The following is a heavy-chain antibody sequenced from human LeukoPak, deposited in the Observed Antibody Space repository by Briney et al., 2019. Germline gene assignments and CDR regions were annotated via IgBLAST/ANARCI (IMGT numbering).Heavy chain of an antibody. V-gene: IGHV4-59*04. CDR3: AKSGGYGLIDY. D-gene: IGHD1-26*01. Sequence: SETLSLTCTVSGGSISSYYWGWIRQPPGKGLEWIGNIYYSGSTYYNESLESRVTISIDTSKNQFSLKLNSVTAADTAMYYCAKSGGYGLIDYWGQGTLVTVSS. J-gene: IGHJ4*02. CDR1: GGSISSYY. CDR2: IYYSGST.